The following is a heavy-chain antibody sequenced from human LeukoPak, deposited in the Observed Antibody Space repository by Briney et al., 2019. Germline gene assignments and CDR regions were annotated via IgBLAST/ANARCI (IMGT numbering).Heavy chain of an antibody. V-gene: IGHV3-23*01. CDR3: ATGSHTYYYDSSGYLQFDY. CDR1: GFTFSSYA. D-gene: IGHD3-22*01. Sequence: GGSLRLSCAASGFTFSSYAMSWVRQAPGKGLEWVSAISGSGGSTYYADSVKGRFTISRDNSKNTLYLQTNSLRAEDTAVYYCATGSHTYYYDSSGYLQFDYWGQGTLVTVSS. J-gene: IGHJ4*02. CDR2: ISGSGGST.